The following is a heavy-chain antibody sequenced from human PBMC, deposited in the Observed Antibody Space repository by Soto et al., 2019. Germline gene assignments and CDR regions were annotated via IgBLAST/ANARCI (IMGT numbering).Heavy chain of an antibody. Sequence: PGGSLRLSCEASGFTFSTYGMHWIRQAPGKGLEWLAIIRNDGSNEYYADSVNGRFTISRDNSKNTLYVQLNNLRAEDTAVYFCARDQTDSGGYSEYWGQGTLVTVSS. J-gene: IGHJ4*02. CDR2: IRNDGSNE. V-gene: IGHV3-33*01. D-gene: IGHD3-22*01. CDR3: ARDQTDSGGYSEY. CDR1: GFTFSTYG.